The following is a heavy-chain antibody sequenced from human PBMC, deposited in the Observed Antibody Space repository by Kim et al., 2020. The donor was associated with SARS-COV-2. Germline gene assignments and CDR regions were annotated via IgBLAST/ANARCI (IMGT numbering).Heavy chain of an antibody. Sequence: GGSLRLSCAASGFTFSSYSMNWVRQAPGKGLEWISSISSSSSYIYYADSVKGRFTISRDNAKNSLYLQMNSLRAEDTAVYHCARASSGRPFDYWGQGTLVTVSS. CDR1: GFTFSSYS. J-gene: IGHJ4*02. CDR3: ARASSGRPFDY. V-gene: IGHV3-21*01. CDR2: ISSSSSYI.